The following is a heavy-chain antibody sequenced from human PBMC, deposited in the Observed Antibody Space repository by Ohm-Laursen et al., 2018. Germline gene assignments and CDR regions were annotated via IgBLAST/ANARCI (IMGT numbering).Heavy chain of an antibody. CDR3: ARDPGQQLVRALYYYGMDV. D-gene: IGHD6-13*01. CDR1: GFTFSNAW. V-gene: IGHV3-33*08. CDR2: IWYDGSNK. J-gene: IGHJ6*02. Sequence: SLRLSCTASGFTFSNAWMNWVRQAPGKGLEWVAVIWYDGSNKYYADSVKGRFTISRDNSKNTLYLQMNSLRAEDTAVYYCARDPGQQLVRALYYYGMDVWGQGTTVTVSS.